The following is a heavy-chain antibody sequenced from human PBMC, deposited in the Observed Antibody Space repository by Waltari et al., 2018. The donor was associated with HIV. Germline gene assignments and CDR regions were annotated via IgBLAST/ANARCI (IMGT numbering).Heavy chain of an antibody. D-gene: IGHD1-26*01. CDR1: TFWFRRYW. CDR3: ARGDQWGLFMDSYYGLDV. Sequence: EALLVQSGGGVVRPGGSLSLSCEASTFWFRRYWMLWVRQASGKGLEWVANINQDATKKNYADSVKGRFSVCRDNGKYSVFLEMNRLRVQDTAVYFCARGDQWGLFMDSYYGLDVWGRGTTVIVSS. V-gene: IGHV3-7*01. J-gene: IGHJ6*02. CDR2: INQDATKK.